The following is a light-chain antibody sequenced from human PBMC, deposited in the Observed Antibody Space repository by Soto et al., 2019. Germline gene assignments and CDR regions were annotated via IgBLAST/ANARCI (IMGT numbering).Light chain of an antibody. CDR1: SSNIGAGYD. J-gene: IGLJ2*01. CDR3: QAYDSSLSGVV. CDR2: GNS. Sequence: QAVVTPPPSVSGAPGQRVTISCTGSSSNIGAGYDVHWYQQLPGTAPKLLIYGNSKRPSGVPDRFSGSKSGTSASLAITGIQAEDEADYYCQAYDSSLSGVVFGGGTKLTFL. V-gene: IGLV1-40*01.